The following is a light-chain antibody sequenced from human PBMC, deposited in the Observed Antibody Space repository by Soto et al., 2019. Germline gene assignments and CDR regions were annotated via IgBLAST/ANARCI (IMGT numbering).Light chain of an antibody. CDR1: SSDVGGYIY. J-gene: IGLJ1*01. V-gene: IGLV2-14*01. Sequence: QSALTQPASVSGSPGQSITISCTGTSSDVGGYIYVSWYQQHPGKAPKLMIYDVTDRPSGVSNRFSGSKSGNTASLTISGLQAEDEAYYYCSSYTSSGTLVFGNGTKVTVL. CDR3: SSYTSSGTLV. CDR2: DVT.